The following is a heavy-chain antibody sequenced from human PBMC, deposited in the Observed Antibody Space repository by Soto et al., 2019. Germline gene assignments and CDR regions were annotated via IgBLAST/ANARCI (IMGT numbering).Heavy chain of an antibody. CDR1: GGTFSSYT. CDR2: IIPILGIA. J-gene: IGHJ1*01. D-gene: IGHD1-26*01. CDR3: ARETTIIEYFQH. V-gene: IGHV1-69*04. Sequence: SVKVSCKASGGTFSSYTISWVRQAPGQGLEWMGRIIPILGIANYAQKFQGRVTITADKSTSTAYMELSSLRSEDTAVYYCARETTIIEYFQHWGQGTLVTVSS.